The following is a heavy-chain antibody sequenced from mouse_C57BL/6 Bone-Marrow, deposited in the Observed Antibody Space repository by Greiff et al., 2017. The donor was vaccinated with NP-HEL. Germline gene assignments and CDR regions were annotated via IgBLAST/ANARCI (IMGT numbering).Heavy chain of an antibody. V-gene: IGHV10-1*01. CDR1: GFSFNTYA. Sequence: EVKLVESGGGLVQPKGSLKLSCAASGFSFNTYAMNWVRQAPGKGLEWVARIRSKSNNYATYYADSVKDRFTISRDDSESMLYLQMNNLKTEDTAMYYCVRQKVSYWYFDVWGTGTTVTVSS. CDR2: IRSKSNNYAT. D-gene: IGHD1-3*01. J-gene: IGHJ1*03. CDR3: VRQKVSYWYFDV.